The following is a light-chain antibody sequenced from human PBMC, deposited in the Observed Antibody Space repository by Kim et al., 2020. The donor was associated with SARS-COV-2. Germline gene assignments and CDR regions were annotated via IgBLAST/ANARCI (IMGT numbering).Light chain of an antibody. CDR3: MIYYGGVYV. CDR1: TVEVTSDFY. Sequence: PGGTVTLTCASSTVEVTSDFYPNWFQQTPGQPPRALIYGTSNRHSWTPARFSGSLLGGKAALTLSGVQPEDEAEYYCMIYYGGVYVFGTGTKVTVL. CDR2: GTS. J-gene: IGLJ1*01. V-gene: IGLV7-43*01.